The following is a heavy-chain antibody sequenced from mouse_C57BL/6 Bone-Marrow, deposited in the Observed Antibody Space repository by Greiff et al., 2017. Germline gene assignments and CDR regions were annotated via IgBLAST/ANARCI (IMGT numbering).Heavy chain of an antibody. CDR2: IDPSDSYT. J-gene: IGHJ3*01. D-gene: IGHD3-2*02. V-gene: IGHV1-59*01. Sequence: VQLQQPGAELVRPGTSVKLSCKASGYTFTSYWMHWVKQRPGQGLEWIGVIDPSDSYTNYNQKFKGKATLTVDTSSSTAYMQLSSLTSEDSAVYYCASRQLRLSFAYWGQGTLVTVSA. CDR1: GYTFTSYW. CDR3: ASRQLRLSFAY.